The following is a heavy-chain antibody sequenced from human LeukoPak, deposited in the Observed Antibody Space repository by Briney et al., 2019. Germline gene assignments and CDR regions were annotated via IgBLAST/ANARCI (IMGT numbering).Heavy chain of an antibody. D-gene: IGHD2-15*01. CDR2: ISYDGSNK. Sequence: GRSLRLSCAASGFTFSSYGMHWVRQAPGKGLEWVAVISYDGSNKYYADSVKGRFTISRDNSKNTLYLQMNSLRAEDTAVYYCAKGGGGWGIAFDIWGQGTMVTVSS. CDR1: GFTFSSYG. CDR3: AKGGGGWGIAFDI. J-gene: IGHJ3*02. V-gene: IGHV3-30*18.